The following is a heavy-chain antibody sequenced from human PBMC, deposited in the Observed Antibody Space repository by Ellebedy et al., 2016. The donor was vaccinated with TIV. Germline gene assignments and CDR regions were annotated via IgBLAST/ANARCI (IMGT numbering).Heavy chain of an antibody. CDR1: GFSLSTRGKC. D-gene: IGHD1-20*01. J-gene: IGHJ4*02. Sequence: SGPTLVKPTQTLTLTCTFSGFSLSTRGKCVSWIRQPPGEALEWLARIDWDGDKHYSPSLKTRLTISQDTSKNQVVLTMTNMDPVDTATYYCARTTYNWNDVWGQGTLVIVSS. CDR3: ARTTYNWNDV. V-gene: IGHV2-70*11. CDR2: IDWDGDK.